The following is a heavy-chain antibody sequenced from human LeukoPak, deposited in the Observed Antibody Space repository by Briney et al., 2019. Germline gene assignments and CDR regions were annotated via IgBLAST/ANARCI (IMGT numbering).Heavy chain of an antibody. J-gene: IGHJ4*02. D-gene: IGHD6-13*01. CDR2: INPNSGGT. CDR3: ARRSSSWRVPIDY. Sequence: GASVKVSCKASGYTFTGYYMHWVRQAPGQGLEWTGWINPNSGGTNYAQKFQGRVTMTRDTSISTAYMELSRLRSDDTAVYYCARRSSSWRVPIDYWGQGTLVTVSS. CDR1: GYTFTGYY. V-gene: IGHV1-2*02.